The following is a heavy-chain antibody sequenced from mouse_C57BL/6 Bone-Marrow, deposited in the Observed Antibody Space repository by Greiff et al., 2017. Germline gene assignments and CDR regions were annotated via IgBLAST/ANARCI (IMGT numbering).Heavy chain of an antibody. J-gene: IGHJ4*01. CDR2: IHPNSGST. CDR3: AREGWLLKYYAMDY. Sequence: QVQLQQPGAELVKPGASVKLSCKASGYTFTSYWMHWVKQRPGQGLEWIGMIHPNSGSTNNNEKFKSKATLTVDKSSSTAYMQLSSLTSEDSAVYYCAREGWLLKYYAMDYWGQGTSVTVSS. V-gene: IGHV1-64*01. CDR1: GYTFTSYW. D-gene: IGHD2-3*01.